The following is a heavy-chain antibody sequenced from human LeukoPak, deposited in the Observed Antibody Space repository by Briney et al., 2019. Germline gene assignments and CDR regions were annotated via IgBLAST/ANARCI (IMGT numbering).Heavy chain of an antibody. Sequence: SETLSLTCTVSGDSISSGDFYWSWVRQPPGKGLEWIACIHHSGSAFYSRSLKRRVTISVDSSKNQFSLRLASVTAADTAVYFCARDRAVDAGGIDFWGQGTLVTVSP. CDR1: GDSISSGDFY. D-gene: IGHD5-18*01. J-gene: IGHJ4*02. CDR2: IHHSGSA. V-gene: IGHV4-30-4*01. CDR3: ARDRAVDAGGIDF.